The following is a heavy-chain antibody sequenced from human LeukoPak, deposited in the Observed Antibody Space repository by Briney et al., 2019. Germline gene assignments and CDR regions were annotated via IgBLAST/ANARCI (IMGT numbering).Heavy chain of an antibody. V-gene: IGHV3-21*01. CDR3: ARFLLNDYYGSASSYGMDV. D-gene: IGHD3-10*01. CDR2: ISSSSSHI. CDR1: GFTFSTYS. Sequence: GGSLRLSCAASGFTFSTYSMNWVRQAPGKGLEWVSSISSSSSHIYYADSVKGRFTISRDNAKNSLYLQMNSLRAEDTAVYYCARFLLNDYYGSASSYGMDVWGQGTTVTVSS. J-gene: IGHJ6*02.